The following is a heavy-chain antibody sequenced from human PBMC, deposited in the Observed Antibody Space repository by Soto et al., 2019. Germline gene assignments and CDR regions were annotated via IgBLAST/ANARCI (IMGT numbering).Heavy chain of an antibody. CDR2: INHSGST. Sequence: SETLSLTCAVYGVSFRGYYWSWIRQSPGKGLEWIGEINHSGSTNYNPSLKSRVAISVDTPKSQFSLSLSSVTAADTAVYYCARGQGGVRGVVLEPWGQGTLVTVSS. CDR3: ARGQGGVRGVVLEP. D-gene: IGHD3-10*01. V-gene: IGHV4-34*01. J-gene: IGHJ5*02. CDR1: GVSFRGYY.